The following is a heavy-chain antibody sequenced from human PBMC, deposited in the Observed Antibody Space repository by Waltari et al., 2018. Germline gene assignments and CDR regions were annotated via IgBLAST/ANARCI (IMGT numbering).Heavy chain of an antibody. CDR3: ARLAPKTYRSPVPGRDYYYGLDV. V-gene: IGHV3-74*01. D-gene: IGHD6-13*01. J-gene: IGHJ6*02. CDR1: GFTYSNHW. Sequence: EEQLVESGGGLVKPGDSLRLSCAASGFTYSNHWMHWVRQATGQGLVWVSRINGDGSTSNYADSVKGRFTISRDNTKKTLYLQMKRLRVEDTAVYYCARLAPKTYRSPVPGRDYYYGLDVWGQGTTVTVSS. CDR2: INGDGSTS.